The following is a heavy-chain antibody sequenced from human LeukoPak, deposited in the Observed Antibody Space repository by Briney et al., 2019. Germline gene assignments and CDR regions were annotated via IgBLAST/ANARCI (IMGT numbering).Heavy chain of an antibody. V-gene: IGHV4-59*08. CDR1: GGSISSYY. J-gene: IGHJ3*02. CDR2: IYYSGRT. CDR3: ASSRHDYGDYVYAFAI. Sequence: SETLSLTCTVSGGSISSYYWSWIRQPPGKGLEWIGYIYYSGRTNYNPSLKSRVTISVDTSKNQFSLKLSSVTAADTAVYYCASSRHDYGDYVYAFAIWGQGTMVTVSS. D-gene: IGHD4-17*01.